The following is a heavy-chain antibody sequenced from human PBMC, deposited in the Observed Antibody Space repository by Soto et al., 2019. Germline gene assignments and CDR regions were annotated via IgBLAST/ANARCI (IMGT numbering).Heavy chain of an antibody. J-gene: IGHJ3*02. D-gene: IGHD3-3*01. V-gene: IGHV1-18*01. CDR1: GYTFTSYG. Sequence: RASVKVSCKASGYTFTSYGISWVRQAPGQGLEWMGWISAYNGNTNYAQKLQGRVTMTTDTSTSTAYMELRSLRSDDTAVYYCARDPNLYYDFWSGYHHGAFDIWGQGTMVTVSS. CDR3: ARDPNLYYDFWSGYHHGAFDI. CDR2: ISAYNGNT.